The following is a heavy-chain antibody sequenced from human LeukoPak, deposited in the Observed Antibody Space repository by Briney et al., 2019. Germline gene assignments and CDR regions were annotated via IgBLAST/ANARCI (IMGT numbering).Heavy chain of an antibody. CDR3: ARDQISVRGVREINYYYYYGMDV. CDR2: ISYDGSNK. V-gene: IGHV3-30*04. J-gene: IGHJ6*04. CDR1: GFTFSSYA. D-gene: IGHD3-10*01. Sequence: GRSLRLSCAASGFTFSSYAMHWVRQAPGKGLEWVAVISYDGSNKYYADSVKGRFTISRDNSKNTLYLQMNSLRAEDTAVYYCARDQISVRGVREINYYYYYGMDVWGKGITVTVSS.